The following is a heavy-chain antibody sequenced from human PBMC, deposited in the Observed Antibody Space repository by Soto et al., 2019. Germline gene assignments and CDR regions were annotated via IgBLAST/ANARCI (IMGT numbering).Heavy chain of an antibody. CDR1: WFTSSIYG. CDR2: LSYDGMNK. V-gene: IGHV3-30*03. CDR3: VTLILVVQAVIITAAGFRTSIPGVDL. Sequence: AFWFTSSIYGMPGVCEDAGKGLDSAPPLSYDGMNKYYAHFVQGRFTISRDNSKNTLYLQMTSLRAEDTAVYYCVTLILVVQAVIITAAGFRTSIPGVDLWGR. D-gene: IGHD6-13*01. J-gene: IGHJ2*01.